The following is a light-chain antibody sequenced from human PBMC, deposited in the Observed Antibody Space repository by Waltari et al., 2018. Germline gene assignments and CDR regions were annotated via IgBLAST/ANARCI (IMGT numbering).Light chain of an antibody. CDR1: QDIATW. J-gene: IGKJ4*01. CDR3: QQTTSFPLT. V-gene: IGKV1-12*01. Sequence: DIQMTQSPSSVSASVGDRVTITCRASQDIATWFGWYQQKIGKAPKLLLYTGSSLQSGVPPRFSGSGSGTDFTLTISRLQPEDSATYYCQQTTSFPLTFGGGTKVEIK. CDR2: TGS.